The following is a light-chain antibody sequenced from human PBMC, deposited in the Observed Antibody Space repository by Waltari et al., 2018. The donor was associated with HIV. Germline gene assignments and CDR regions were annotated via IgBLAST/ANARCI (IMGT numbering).Light chain of an antibody. CDR2: LAS. V-gene: IGKV2-28*01. CDR3: MQGLLLPRT. Sequence: DIVMPQSLLPLLVTSGGSASISCWSSQSLLESNGYIYLDWYVQKPGQSPQLMIYLASSRASGVPDRFSGSGSDTHFTLRISRVEPEDVGIYYCMQGLLLPRTFGQGTKVEIK. CDR1: QSLLESNGYIY. J-gene: IGKJ1*01.